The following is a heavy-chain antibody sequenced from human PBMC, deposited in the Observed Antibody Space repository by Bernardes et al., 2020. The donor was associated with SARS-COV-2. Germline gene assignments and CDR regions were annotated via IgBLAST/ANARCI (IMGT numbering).Heavy chain of an antibody. D-gene: IGHD2-21*02. J-gene: IGHJ6*02. V-gene: IGHV4-59*01. CDR1: GGSISSYY. Sequence: SETLSLTCTVSGGSISSYYWSWIRQPPGKGLEWIGYIYYSGSTNYNPSLKSRVTISVDTSKNQFSLKLSSVTAADTAVYYCARDRVTLYYYGMDVWGQGTTVTVSS. CDR2: IYYSGST. CDR3: ARDRVTLYYYGMDV.